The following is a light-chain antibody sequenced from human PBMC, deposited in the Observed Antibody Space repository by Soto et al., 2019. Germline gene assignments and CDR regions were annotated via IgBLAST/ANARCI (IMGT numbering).Light chain of an antibody. Sequence: DIQMTQSPSTLSASVGDRVTITCQASQSISTYLNWYQQKLGRAPTLLIYAASSLQSGVPSRFSGGGSGTDFTLTISSLQPEDFAMYFCQQCYSSPRTFGQGTKVEIK. CDR1: QSISTY. CDR2: AAS. CDR3: QQCYSSPRT. V-gene: IGKV1-39*01. J-gene: IGKJ1*01.